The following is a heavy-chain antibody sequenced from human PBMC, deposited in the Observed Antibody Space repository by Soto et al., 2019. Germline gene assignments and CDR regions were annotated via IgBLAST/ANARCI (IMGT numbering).Heavy chain of an antibody. CDR1: GDSISSGTHY. J-gene: IGHJ4*02. CDR2: ISSSGNS. CDR3: ARLRGGCPADF. V-gene: IGHV4-31*03. Sequence: SETLSLTCTVSGDSISSGTHYWNWIRQHPGKGLEWIGYISSSGNSYYSPSLKSRVFMSVDTSKNLFSLALSSVTAADTAVYFCARLRGGCPADFWGQGTLVTVSS. D-gene: IGHD3-16*01.